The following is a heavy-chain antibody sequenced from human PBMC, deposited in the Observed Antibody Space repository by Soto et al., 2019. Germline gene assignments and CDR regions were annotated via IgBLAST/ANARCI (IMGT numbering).Heavy chain of an antibody. CDR2: ISYDGSNK. J-gene: IGHJ4*02. D-gene: IGHD3-22*01. CDR1: GFTFSSYG. CDR3: AKEQSGIVVVISLNHFDY. Sequence: SLRLSCAASGFTFSSYGMHWVRQAPGKGLEWVAVISYDGSNKYYADSVKGRFTISRDNSKNTLYLQMNSLRAEDTAVYYCAKEQSGIVVVISLNHFDYWGQGTLVTVSS. V-gene: IGHV3-30*18.